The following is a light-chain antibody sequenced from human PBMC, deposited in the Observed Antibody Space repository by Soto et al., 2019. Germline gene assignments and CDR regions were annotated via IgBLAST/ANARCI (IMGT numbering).Light chain of an antibody. Sequence: NFMLTQPHSVSESPGKTVTISCTRSSGSIASNYVQWYQQRPGSSPTTVIYEDNQRPSGVPDRFSGSIDSSSNSASLTISGLKTEDEADYYCQSYDSSIFYVFRTGTKVTVL. J-gene: IGLJ1*01. CDR2: EDN. CDR1: SGSIASNY. CDR3: QSYDSSIFYV. V-gene: IGLV6-57*01.